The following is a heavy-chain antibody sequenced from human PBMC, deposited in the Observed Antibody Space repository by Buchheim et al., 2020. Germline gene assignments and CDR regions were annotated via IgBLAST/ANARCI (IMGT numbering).Heavy chain of an antibody. V-gene: IGHV3-23*01. J-gene: IGHJ4*02. CDR2: ISGSGVTT. CDR1: GFNFRNYA. D-gene: IGHD4-17*01. CDR3: AKGNPSGTTVIEGFDN. Sequence: EVQLLESGGGLVQPGGSLRLSCAASGFNFRNYALSWVRQAPGKGLEWVSLISGSGVTTYYADSVKGRFTISRDNSKKTLYLQMNSLRAEDTAVYYCAKGNPSGTTVIEGFDNWGQGTL.